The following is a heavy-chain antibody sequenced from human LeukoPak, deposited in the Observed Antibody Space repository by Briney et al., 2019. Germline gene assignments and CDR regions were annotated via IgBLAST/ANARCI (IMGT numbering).Heavy chain of an antibody. CDR1: GFTFDDYA. J-gene: IGHJ6*03. Sequence: GGSLRLSCAASGFTFDDYAMHWVRQAPGKGLEWVSGISWNSGSIGYADSVKGRFTISRDNAKNSLYLQMNSLRAEDTALYYCAKDLSIAAGTAPGSMDVWGKGTTVTVSS. CDR3: AKDLSIAAGTAPGSMDV. V-gene: IGHV3-9*01. CDR2: ISWNSGSI. D-gene: IGHD6-13*01.